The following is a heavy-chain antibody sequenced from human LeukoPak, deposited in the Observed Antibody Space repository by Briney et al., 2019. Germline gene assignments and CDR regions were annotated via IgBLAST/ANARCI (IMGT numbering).Heavy chain of an antibody. CDR2: INPNSGGT. J-gene: IGHJ4*02. V-gene: IGHV1-2*02. D-gene: IGHD3-3*01. CDR3: ARDTIFGVITYYYFDY. CDR1: GYTFTGYY. Sequence: ASVKVSCKASGYTFTGYYMHWVRQAPGQGLEWMGWINPNSGGTNYAQKFQGRVTMTRDTSISTAYMELSRLRPDDTAVYYCARDTIFGVITYYYFDYWGQGTLVTVSS.